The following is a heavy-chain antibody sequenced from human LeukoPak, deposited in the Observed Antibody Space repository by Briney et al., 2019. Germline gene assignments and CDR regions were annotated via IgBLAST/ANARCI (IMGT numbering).Heavy chain of an antibody. CDR1: GGSISTYY. J-gene: IGHJ6*03. CDR3: ARVETSYYYMDV. CDR2: IYYSGST. Sequence: SDTLSLTCTVSGGSISTYYWSWLRQLPGKALEWIGYIYYSGSTNYNPSLKSRVTISVDTSKNQFSLKLSSVTAADTAVYYCARVETSYYYMDVGGKGTTVTVS. V-gene: IGHV4-59*07.